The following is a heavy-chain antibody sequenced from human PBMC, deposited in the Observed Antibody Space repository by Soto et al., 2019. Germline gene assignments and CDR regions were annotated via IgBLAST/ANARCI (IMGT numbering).Heavy chain of an antibody. D-gene: IGHD3-16*01. CDR2: ISSGSSNI. J-gene: IGHJ6*03. V-gene: IGHV3-21*01. CDR1: GFTFSSYS. CDR3: AREEDSPLSAFGGSYYSFDV. Sequence: EVQLVESGGGLVNPGGSLRLSCAASGFTFSSYSMNWVRQAPGKGLEWVAPISSGSSNIYYADSVKGRFTISRDNAKNSLYLQINSLRAEDTAVEYCAREEDSPLSAFGGSYYSFDVWRKGTTVTVSS.